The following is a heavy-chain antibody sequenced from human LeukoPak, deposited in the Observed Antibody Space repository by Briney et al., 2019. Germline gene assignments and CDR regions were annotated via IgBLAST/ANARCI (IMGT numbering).Heavy chain of an antibody. J-gene: IGHJ5*02. V-gene: IGHV3-21*01. CDR2: ISSSSSYI. Sequence: VGSLRLSCAASGFTFSSYSMNWVRQAPGKGLEWVSSISSSSSYIYYADSVKGRFTISRDNAKNSLYLQMNSLRAEDTAVYYCATDSSWYNWFDPWGQGTLVTVSS. D-gene: IGHD6-13*01. CDR3: ATDSSWYNWFDP. CDR1: GFTFSSYS.